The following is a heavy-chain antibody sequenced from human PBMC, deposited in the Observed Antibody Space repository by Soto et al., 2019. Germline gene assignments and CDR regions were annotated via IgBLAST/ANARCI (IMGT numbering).Heavy chain of an antibody. CDR2: TYYRSKWHN. J-gene: IGHJ4*02. V-gene: IGHV6-1*01. CDR1: GDSVSSNSAA. D-gene: IGHD1-26*01. CDR3: VRSSGAGSFGYFHY. Sequence: PSQTLSLTCAISGDSVSSNSAAWNWIRHSPSRGLEWLGRTYYRSKWHNDYALSVKSRITINPDTSKDQFSLQLNSVTPEDTAVYYCVRSSGAGSFGYFHYWGQGTLVTVSS.